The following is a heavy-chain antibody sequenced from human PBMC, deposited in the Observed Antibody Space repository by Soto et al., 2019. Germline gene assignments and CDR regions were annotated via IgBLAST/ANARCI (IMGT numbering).Heavy chain of an antibody. V-gene: IGHV3-30*18. J-gene: IGHJ4*02. D-gene: IGHD2-15*01. CDR2: ISYDGSDK. CDR1: GFTFGSYA. CDR3: AKDRALCSGGSCYPGLFDF. Sequence: GGSLRLSCVASGFTFGSYAMHWVRQAPGKWLEWVASISYDGSDKYDADSVKGRFTISRDNSKNTLYLQMNSLRPEDTALYFCAKDRALCSGGSCYPGLFDFWGQGXLVTVYS.